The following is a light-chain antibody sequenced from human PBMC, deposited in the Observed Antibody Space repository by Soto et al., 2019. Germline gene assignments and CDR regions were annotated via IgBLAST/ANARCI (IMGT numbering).Light chain of an antibody. V-gene: IGKV3-11*01. CDR3: TKRSNWPFT. CDR1: QSVSSY. Sequence: EIVLTQSPATLSLSPGERATLSCRASQSVSSYLAWYQQNPGQAPRLLIYDASNRATGIPARFSGSGSGTDFTLTISSLEPEDFAVYYCTKRSNWPFTFGPGTQVDI. CDR2: DAS. J-gene: IGKJ3*01.